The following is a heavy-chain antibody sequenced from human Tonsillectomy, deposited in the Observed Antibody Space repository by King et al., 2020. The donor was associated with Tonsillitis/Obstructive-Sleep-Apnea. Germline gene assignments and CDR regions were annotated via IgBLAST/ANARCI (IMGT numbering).Heavy chain of an antibody. CDR3: ARGPDGYYDSSGLNWFDP. CDR2: LSSDGSST. Sequence: VQLVESGGGLVQPGGSLRLSCAASGFTFSNHWMHWVRQAPGKGLVWVSRLSSDGSSTSYADSVMGRFTISRDNAKNTLYLQMRSLRAEATAVYYCARGPDGYYDSSGLNWFDPWGQGTLVTVSS. D-gene: IGHD3-22*01. J-gene: IGHJ5*02. V-gene: IGHV3-74*02. CDR1: GFTFSNHW.